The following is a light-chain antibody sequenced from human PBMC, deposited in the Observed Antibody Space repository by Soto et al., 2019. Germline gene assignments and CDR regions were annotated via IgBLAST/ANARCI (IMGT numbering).Light chain of an antibody. CDR2: GAS. Sequence: EGVLTQSPDTLSLSPGXRATLSCRASQTVISDYLAWYQHRPGQAPRLLIYGASTRATGIPDRFSGSGSGTDFTLTISSLEPGDFAVYYCQLYGRSPTWTFGQGTKVDIK. CDR3: QLYGRSPTWT. CDR1: QTVISDY. V-gene: IGKV3-20*01. J-gene: IGKJ1*01.